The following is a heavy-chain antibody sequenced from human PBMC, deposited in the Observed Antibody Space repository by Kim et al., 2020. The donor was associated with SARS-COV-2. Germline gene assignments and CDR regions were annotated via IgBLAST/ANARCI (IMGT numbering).Heavy chain of an antibody. CDR3: ANAPNYGGQYPSYYFES. CDR1: GFKFSTKA. CDR2: VSGCVGIP. V-gene: IGHV3-23*01. Sequence: GGSLRLSCVASGFKFSTKAMSWVRQAPGKGLECVSTVSGCVGIPYYADSTKGRFTISRDNSKSTLYLQMNSLRDEDTAVYYCANAPNYGGQYPSYYFESWGQGTLVIVSS. J-gene: IGHJ4*02. D-gene: IGHD4-17*01.